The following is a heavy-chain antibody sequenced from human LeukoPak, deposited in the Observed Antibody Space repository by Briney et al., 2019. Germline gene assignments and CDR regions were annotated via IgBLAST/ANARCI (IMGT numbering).Heavy chain of an antibody. CDR2: ISWNSGSI. Sequence: PGGSLRLSCAASGFTFDDYAMHWVRQAPGKGLEWVSGISWNSGSIGYADSVKGRFTISRDNAKNSLYLQMNSLRAEDMALYYCAKARSDYYGSGIFDYWGQGTLVTVSS. J-gene: IGHJ4*02. D-gene: IGHD3-10*01. V-gene: IGHV3-9*03. CDR3: AKARSDYYGSGIFDY. CDR1: GFTFDDYA.